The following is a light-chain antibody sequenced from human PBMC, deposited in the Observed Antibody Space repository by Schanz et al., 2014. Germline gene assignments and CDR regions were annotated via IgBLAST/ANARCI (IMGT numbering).Light chain of an antibody. J-gene: IGLJ3*02. V-gene: IGLV2-8*01. Sequence: QSALTQPPSASGSPGQSVTISCTGTSSDVGAYNFVSWYEQHPGKAPKLMINEVNKRPSGVPDRFSGSKSGNTASLTISGLQAEDEADYYCSSYSSSGTRVFGGGTKLTVL. CDR1: SSDVGAYNF. CDR3: SSYSSSGTRV. CDR2: EVN.